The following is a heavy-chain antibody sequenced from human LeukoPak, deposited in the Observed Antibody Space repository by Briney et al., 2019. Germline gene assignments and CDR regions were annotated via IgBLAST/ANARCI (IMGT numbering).Heavy chain of an antibody. D-gene: IGHD3-22*01. CDR1: GFTFSSYS. CDR3: ARTPGPYYYDSSGSFDY. J-gene: IGHJ4*02. CDR2: ISSSSSYI. V-gene: IGHV3-21*01. Sequence: GGSLRLSCAASGFTFSSYSMNWVRQAPGKGLEWVSSISSSSSYIYYADSVKGRFTISRDNAKNSLYLQMNSLRAEDTAVYYCARTPGPYYYDSSGSFDYWGQGILVTVSS.